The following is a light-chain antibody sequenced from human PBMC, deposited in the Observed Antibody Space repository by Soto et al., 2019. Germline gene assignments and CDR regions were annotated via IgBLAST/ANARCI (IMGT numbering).Light chain of an antibody. CDR1: QSVSSSY. V-gene: IGKV3-20*01. CDR3: QQYGSSLPIT. Sequence: EIVLTQSPGTLPLSPGERATLSCRASQSVSSSYLAWYQQKPGQAPRLLIYGASSRATGIPDRFSGSGSGTDFTLTISRLEPEVFAVYYCQQYGSSLPITFGPGTKVDIK. J-gene: IGKJ3*01. CDR2: GAS.